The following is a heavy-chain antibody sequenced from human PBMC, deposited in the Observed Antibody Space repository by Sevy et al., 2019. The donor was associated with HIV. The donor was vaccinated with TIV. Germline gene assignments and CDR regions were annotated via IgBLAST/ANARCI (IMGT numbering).Heavy chain of an antibody. D-gene: IGHD3-10*02. V-gene: IGHV3-30-3*02. Sequence: GGSLRLSCATSGFTFSSYSMLWVRQAPGKGLEWVATISYDGINKHYADSVKGRFTISRDNFKNSLSLQMNSLRAEDTAVYFCTKESLRGTYIRGDFDHWGQGALVTVSS. CDR1: GFTFSSYS. CDR3: TKESLRGTYIRGDFDH. J-gene: IGHJ4*02. CDR2: ISYDGINK.